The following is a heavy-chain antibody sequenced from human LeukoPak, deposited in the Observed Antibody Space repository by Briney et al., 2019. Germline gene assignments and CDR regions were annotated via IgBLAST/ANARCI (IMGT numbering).Heavy chain of an antibody. CDR2: ISAYNANT. J-gene: IGHJ4*02. Sequence: GASVKVSCKASRYTFTSYGISWVRQAPGQGREWMGWISAYNANTNYAQKLQGRVTMTTDTSTSTAYMALRSLRSDDTAVYYCARDPARHYDSSGLPGYWGQGTLVTVSS. V-gene: IGHV1-18*01. CDR3: ARDPARHYDSSGLPGY. D-gene: IGHD3-22*01. CDR1: RYTFTSYG.